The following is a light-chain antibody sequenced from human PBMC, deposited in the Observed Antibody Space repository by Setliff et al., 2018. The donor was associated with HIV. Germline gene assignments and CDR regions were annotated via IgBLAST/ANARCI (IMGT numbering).Light chain of an antibody. CDR3: SSYAGRNNYV. Sequence: QSALTQPPSATGSVGQSVTISCTGPSNDIGFYDYVSWYQQHPGKAPKLMIYEVSKRPSGVPDRFSGSKSVNTASLTVSGLQAEDEADYYCSSYAGRNNYVFGTGTKVTVL. CDR2: EVS. J-gene: IGLJ1*01. V-gene: IGLV2-8*01. CDR1: SNDIGFYDY.